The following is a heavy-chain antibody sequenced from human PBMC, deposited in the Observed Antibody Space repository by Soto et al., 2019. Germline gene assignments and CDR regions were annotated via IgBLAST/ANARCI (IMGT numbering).Heavy chain of an antibody. CDR1: GFTFSNYA. CDR3: ASDRYGYNLAVY. V-gene: IGHV3-30-3*01. Sequence: QVQLVESGGGVVQPGRSLRLSCAASGFTFSNYAMHWVRQAPGKGLEWVTAISYDGSNKYYADSVKGRFTISRDNSKNTLYLQMNSLRAEDTAVYYCASDRYGYNLAVYWGQGTLVTVSS. J-gene: IGHJ4*02. D-gene: IGHD5-18*01. CDR2: ISYDGSNK.